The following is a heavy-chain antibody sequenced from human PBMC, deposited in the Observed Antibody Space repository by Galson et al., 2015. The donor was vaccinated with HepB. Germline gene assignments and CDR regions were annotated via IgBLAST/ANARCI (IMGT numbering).Heavy chain of an antibody. CDR2: TYSGGIT. V-gene: IGHV3-66*01. CDR3: ARESLWGNWFDP. D-gene: IGHD1-26*01. CDR1: GFAVSSND. Sequence: SLRLSCAASGFAVSSNDMTWVRQAPGKGLEWVSITYSGGITYYADSAKGRFTISRDNSKNTLYLQMNSLRAEDTAVYYCARESLWGNWFDPWGQGTLVTVSS. J-gene: IGHJ5*02.